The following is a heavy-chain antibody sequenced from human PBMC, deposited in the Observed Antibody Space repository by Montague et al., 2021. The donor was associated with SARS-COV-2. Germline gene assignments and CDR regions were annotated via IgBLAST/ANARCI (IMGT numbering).Heavy chain of an antibody. D-gene: IGHD6-6*01. V-gene: IGHV4-4*07. CDR3: ARTPTRPLSLDS. CDR2: VTTSGTT. Sequence: SETLSLTCAVSGGSITGFSWSWVRRPAGKGLEWIGRVTTSGTTNYSPSLRSRVTMSVDTSKNQFSLNLNSVTAADTAIYYCARTPTRPLSLDSWSQGTLVTVSS. CDR1: GGSITGFS. J-gene: IGHJ4*02.